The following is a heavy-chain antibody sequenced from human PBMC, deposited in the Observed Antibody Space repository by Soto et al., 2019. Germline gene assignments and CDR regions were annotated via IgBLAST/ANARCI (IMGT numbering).Heavy chain of an antibody. D-gene: IGHD4-4*01. CDR1: EFSFRSHG. CDR2: IWNDGSNK. J-gene: IGHJ6*02. CDR3: GTVGPLTTSYGMDL. V-gene: IGHV3-33*01. Sequence: QGQLVESGGGVVQPGRSLRLSCAASEFSFRSHGMHWVRQAPDKGLEWVAVIWNDGSNKYYADSVKGRFTISRDNSNNMLYLQMDTLRAENTAVYYCGTVGPLTTSYGMDLWGQGTAVTVSS.